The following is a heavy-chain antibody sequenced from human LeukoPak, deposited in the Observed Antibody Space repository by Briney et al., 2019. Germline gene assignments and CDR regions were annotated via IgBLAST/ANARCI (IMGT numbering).Heavy chain of an antibody. V-gene: IGHV3-64D*06. CDR2: IISNGGST. Sequence: GSLRLSCSASGFTFSTSAIHWVRQAPGKGLEYVSAIISNGGSTYYAGSVKGRFTISRDNSKNTLSLQMSSLRPEDTAVYYCVKLPYSDTSAYYVDYWGQGTLVTVSS. J-gene: IGHJ4*02. D-gene: IGHD3-22*01. CDR1: GFTFSTSA. CDR3: VKLPYSDTSAYYVDY.